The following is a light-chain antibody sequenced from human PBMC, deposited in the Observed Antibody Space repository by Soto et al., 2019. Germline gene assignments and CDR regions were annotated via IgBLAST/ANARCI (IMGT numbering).Light chain of an antibody. CDR3: SSYAGSSNV. J-gene: IGLJ1*01. V-gene: IGLV2-8*01. CDR1: SSDVGGYNY. Sequence: QSALTQPPSASGSPGQSVAISCTGTSSDVGGYNYVSWYQQHPGKAPKLMIYEVNKRPSGVPDHFSGSKSGNTASLTVSGLQAEDEADYYCSSYAGSSNVFGTGTKLTV. CDR2: EVN.